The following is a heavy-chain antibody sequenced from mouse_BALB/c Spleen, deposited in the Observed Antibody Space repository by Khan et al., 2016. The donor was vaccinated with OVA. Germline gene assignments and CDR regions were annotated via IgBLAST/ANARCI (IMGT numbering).Heavy chain of an antibody. Sequence: VQLQQSGAELAKPGASVKMSCKASGYTFTSYWMHWIKQRPGQGLEWIGYINPTSGYTDYNQKFKDKATLTADKSSSTAYMQLNSLPSDDSAVYYCARDRIDYWGQGTTLTVSS. J-gene: IGHJ2*01. CDR1: GYTFTSYW. V-gene: IGHV1-7*01. CDR3: ARDRIDY. CDR2: INPTSGYT.